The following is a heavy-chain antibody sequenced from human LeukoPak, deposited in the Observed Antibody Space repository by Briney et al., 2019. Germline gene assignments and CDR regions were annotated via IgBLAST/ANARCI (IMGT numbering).Heavy chain of an antibody. J-gene: IGHJ4*02. CDR3: ARVKTVGATFYYFDY. V-gene: IGHV4-4*09. D-gene: IGHD1-26*01. CDR2: IYTSGST. Sequence: SETLSLTFAVSADSFSSHYWTWIRQAPGKGLEWIGYIYTSGSTNYNPSLKSRVTISVDTSKNQFSLKLSSVTAADTAVYYCARVKTVGATFYYFDYWGQGTLATVSS. CDR1: ADSFSSHY.